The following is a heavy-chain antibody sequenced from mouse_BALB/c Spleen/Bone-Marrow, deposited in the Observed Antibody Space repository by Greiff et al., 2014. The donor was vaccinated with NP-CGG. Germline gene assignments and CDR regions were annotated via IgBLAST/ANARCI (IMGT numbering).Heavy chain of an antibody. CDR3: ARVLRPHYYAMDY. Sequence: DVHLVESGGGLVKPGGSLKLSCAASGFTFSDYYMYWVRQTPEKRLEWVATISDGGSYTYYPDSVKGRFTISRDNAKNNLYLQMSSLKSEETAMYYCARVLRPHYYAMDYWGQGTSVTVSS. D-gene: IGHD1-2*01. V-gene: IGHV5-4*02. CDR2: ISDGGSYT. J-gene: IGHJ4*01. CDR1: GFTFSDYY.